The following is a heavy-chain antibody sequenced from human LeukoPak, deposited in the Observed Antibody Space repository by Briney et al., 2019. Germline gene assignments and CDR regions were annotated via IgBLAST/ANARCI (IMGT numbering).Heavy chain of an antibody. D-gene: IGHD6-13*01. Sequence: GASVKVSCKASGYTFTRYGISWVRQAPGQGLEWMGWINPNNGGTNYAQKFQGRVTMTTATSISTAYMELSSLTSDDSALYYCARIHPLWFSSNWYFDYWGQGTLVTVSS. CDR3: ARIHPLWFSSNWYFDY. CDR1: GYTFTRYG. CDR2: INPNNGGT. V-gene: IGHV1-2*02. J-gene: IGHJ4*02.